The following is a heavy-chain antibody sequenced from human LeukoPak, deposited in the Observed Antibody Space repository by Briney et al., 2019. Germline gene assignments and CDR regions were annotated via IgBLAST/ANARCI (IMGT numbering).Heavy chain of an antibody. J-gene: IGHJ4*02. CDR1: GGSISSYY. CDR3: ARGWAAAGMGYFDY. Sequence: SETLSLTCTVSGGSISSYYWSWIRQPPGKGLEWIGYIYYSGSTNYNPSLKSRVTISVDTSKNQFSLKLSSVTAADTAVYYCARGWAAAGMGYFDYWGQGTLVTVSS. D-gene: IGHD6-13*01. CDR2: IYYSGST. V-gene: IGHV4-59*08.